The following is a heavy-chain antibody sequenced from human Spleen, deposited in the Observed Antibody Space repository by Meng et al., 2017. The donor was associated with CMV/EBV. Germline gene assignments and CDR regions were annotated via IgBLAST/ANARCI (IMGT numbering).Heavy chain of an antibody. Sequence: SGFTFRSYARHWVRQATGKGLEYVSAISSNEGSTYYADSVKGRFTISRDNSKNTLYLQMGSLRAEDMAVYHCARDTSYDFWSGYFVYWGQGTLVTVSS. V-gene: IGHV3-64*02. J-gene: IGHJ4*02. CDR2: ISSNEGST. CDR3: ARDTSYDFWSGYFVY. CDR1: GFTFRSYA. D-gene: IGHD3-3*01.